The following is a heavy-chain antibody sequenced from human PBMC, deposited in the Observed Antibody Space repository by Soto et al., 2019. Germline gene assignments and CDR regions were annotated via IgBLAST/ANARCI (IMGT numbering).Heavy chain of an antibody. Sequence: QVQLQESGPGLVKPSQTLSLTCTVSGGSISSGDYYWSWIRQPPGKGLEWIGYIYYSGSTYYNPSLKSRVTISVDTSKNQFSLKLSSVTAADTAVYYCARVGDGYNHYLTPADYWGQGTLVTVSS. D-gene: IGHD4-4*01. V-gene: IGHV4-30-4*01. CDR2: IYYSGST. CDR1: GGSISSGDYY. J-gene: IGHJ4*02. CDR3: ARVGDGYNHYLTPADY.